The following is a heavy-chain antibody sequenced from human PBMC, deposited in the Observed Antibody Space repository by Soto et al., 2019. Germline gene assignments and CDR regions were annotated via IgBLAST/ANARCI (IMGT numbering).Heavy chain of an antibody. CDR2: IYYIGST. CDR1: GGSISSSIYY. Sequence: PSETLSLTCTVSGGSISSSIYYWGWIRQPPGKGLEWIGSIYYIGSTYYNPSLKSRVTISVDTSKNQFSLKLSSVTAADTAVYYCASGWGIQLWEGDVGYCGQVTLVTVXS. D-gene: IGHD5-18*01. J-gene: IGHJ4*01. V-gene: IGHV4-39*01. CDR3: ASGWGIQLWEGDVGY.